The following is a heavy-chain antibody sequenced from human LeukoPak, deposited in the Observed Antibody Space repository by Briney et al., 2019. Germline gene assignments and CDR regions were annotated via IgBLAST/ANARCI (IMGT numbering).Heavy chain of an antibody. Sequence: SETLSLTCTVSGGSISSYYWSWIRQPPGKGLEWIGHIYYSGSTNYNPSLKSRVTISLDRSKDQFSLKLSSVTAADTAVYYCARVNAVIGGNAFDIWGQGTMVTVPS. CDR2: IYYSGST. CDR1: GGSISSYY. V-gene: IGHV4-59*01. CDR3: ARVNAVIGGNAFDI. J-gene: IGHJ3*02. D-gene: IGHD3-22*01.